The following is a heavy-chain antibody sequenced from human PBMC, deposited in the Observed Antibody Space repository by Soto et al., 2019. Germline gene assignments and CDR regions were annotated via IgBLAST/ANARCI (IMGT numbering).Heavy chain of an antibody. J-gene: IGHJ4*02. CDR2: ISWNSGSI. CDR3: AKGEGLGYCSSTSCYGPFDY. D-gene: IGHD2-2*01. Sequence: EVQLVESGGGLVQPGRSLRLSCAASGFTFDDHAMHWVRQAPGKGLQWVSGISWNSGSIGYADSVKGRFTISRDNAKDSLYLQMNSLRAEDTALYYCAKGEGLGYCSSTSCYGPFDYWGQGTLVTVSS. CDR1: GFTFDDHA. V-gene: IGHV3-9*01.